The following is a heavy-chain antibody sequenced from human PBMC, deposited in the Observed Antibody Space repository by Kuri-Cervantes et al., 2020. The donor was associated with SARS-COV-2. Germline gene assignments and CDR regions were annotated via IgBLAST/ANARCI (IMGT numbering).Heavy chain of an antibody. V-gene: IGHV1-18*01. CDR3: ARAKAVAGAHYYYGMDV. CDR1: GYTFTNYG. J-gene: IGHJ6*02. D-gene: IGHD6-19*01. Sequence: VSVKVSCKPSGYTFTNYGITWVRQASGQGLEWMGWISPYNGNTKYAQKFQGRVTITADESTSTAYMELSSLRSEDTAVYYCARAKAVAGAHYYYGMDVWGQGTTVTVSS. CDR2: ISPYNGNT.